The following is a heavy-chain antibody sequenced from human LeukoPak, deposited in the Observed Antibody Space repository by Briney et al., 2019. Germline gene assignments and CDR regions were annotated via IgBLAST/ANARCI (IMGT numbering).Heavy chain of an antibody. V-gene: IGHV4-31*03. D-gene: IGHD6-13*01. CDR1: GGSISSGGYY. CDR2: IYYSGST. J-gene: IGHJ4*02. Sequence: SETLSLTCTVSGGSISSGGYYWSWIRQHPGKGLEWIGYIYYSGSTYYNPSLKSRVTISVDTSKNQFSLKLSSVTAADAAVYYCASAPRGQHDYWGQGTLVTVSS. CDR3: ASAPRGQHDY.